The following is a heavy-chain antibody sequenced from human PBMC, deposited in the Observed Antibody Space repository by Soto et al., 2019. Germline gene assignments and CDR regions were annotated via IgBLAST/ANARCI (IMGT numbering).Heavy chain of an antibody. D-gene: IGHD3-10*01. CDR2: ISAYNGNT. Sequence: QFQLVQSGAEVKKPGASVKVSCKASGYTFTSYGISWVRQAPGQGLEWRGWISAYNGNTNYAKKHQGKAPXXTXTXXSTANMERGSLRSDGTAVYYCARFGLGEVWCGEIYWGQGTLVTVSS. J-gene: IGHJ4*02. V-gene: IGHV1-18*01. CDR3: ARFGLGEVWCGEIY. CDR1: GYTFTSYG.